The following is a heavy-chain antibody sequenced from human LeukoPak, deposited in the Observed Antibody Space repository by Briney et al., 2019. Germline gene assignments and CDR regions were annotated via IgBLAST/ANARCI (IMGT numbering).Heavy chain of an antibody. CDR1: GGSFSGYY. CDR3: ARGGGDYDSSGYYYSPAFDI. Sequence: PSETLSLTCAVYGGSFSGYYWSWIRQPPGKGLEWIGEINHSGSTNYNPSLKSRVTISVDTSKNQFSLKLSSVTAADTAVYYCARGGGDYDSSGYYYSPAFDIWGQGTMVTVSS. D-gene: IGHD3-22*01. CDR2: INHSGST. J-gene: IGHJ3*02. V-gene: IGHV4-34*01.